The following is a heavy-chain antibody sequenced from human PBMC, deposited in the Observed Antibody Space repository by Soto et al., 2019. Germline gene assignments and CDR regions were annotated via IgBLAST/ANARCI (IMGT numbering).Heavy chain of an antibody. CDR2: IYHSGST. D-gene: IGHD3-9*01. J-gene: IGHJ4*02. V-gene: IGHV4-4*02. CDR1: GGSISSSNW. Sequence: QVQLQESGPGLVKPSGTLSLTCAVSGGSISSSNWWSWVRQPPGKGLEWIGEIYHSGSTKYNPSLKSRVTISVDKSKNQFSLKLSSVTAADTAVYYCARMQEYYDILTGYYPVFDYWGQGTLVTVSS. CDR3: ARMQEYYDILTGYYPVFDY.